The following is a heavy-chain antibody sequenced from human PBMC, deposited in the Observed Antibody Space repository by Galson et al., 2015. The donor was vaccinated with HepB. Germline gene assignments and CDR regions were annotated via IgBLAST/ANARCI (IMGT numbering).Heavy chain of an antibody. J-gene: IGHJ4*02. Sequence: SLRLSCAASGFTFSNAWMSWVRQAPGKGLEWVGRIKSKTDGGTTDYAAFVKARFTISRDDSKNTLYLEMNSLKTEDTALYYCTTDPISSGWHSPLFFFDYWGQGTLVTVSS. D-gene: IGHD6-19*01. CDR2: IKSKTDGGTT. CDR3: TTDPISSGWHSPLFFFDY. CDR1: GFTFSNAW. V-gene: IGHV3-15*01.